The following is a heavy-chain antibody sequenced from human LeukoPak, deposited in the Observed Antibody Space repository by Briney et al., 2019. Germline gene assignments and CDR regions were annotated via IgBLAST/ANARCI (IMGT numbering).Heavy chain of an antibody. CDR2: ITGSGGST. J-gene: IGHJ5*02. Sequence: GGSLRLSCAASGFTFISYGMSWVRQAPGKGLEWVSGITGSGGSTYYADSVKGRFIIARDNSKKTLSLQMNNLRVDDTAVYYCARVQFQWFDPWGPGTLVTVSS. CDR3: ARVQFQWFDP. D-gene: IGHD6-19*01. CDR1: GFTFISYG. V-gene: IGHV3-23*01.